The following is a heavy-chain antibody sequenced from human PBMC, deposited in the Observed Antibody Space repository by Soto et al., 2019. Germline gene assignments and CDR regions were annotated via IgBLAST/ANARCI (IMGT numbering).Heavy chain of an antibody. CDR1: GYTFTSYY. CDR2: INPSGGST. Sequence: ASVKVSCKASGYTFTSYYMHWVRQAPGQGLEWMGIINPSGGSTSYAQKFQGRVTMARDTSTSTVYMELSSLRSEDTAVYYCAIAPLQNYMDVWGKGTTVTVSS. J-gene: IGHJ6*03. CDR3: AIAPLQNYMDV. V-gene: IGHV1-46*03.